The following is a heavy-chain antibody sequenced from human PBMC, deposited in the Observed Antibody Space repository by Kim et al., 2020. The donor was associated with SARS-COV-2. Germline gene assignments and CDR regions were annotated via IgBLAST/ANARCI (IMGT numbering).Heavy chain of an antibody. D-gene: IGHD3-22*01. CDR1: GFTFTTYG. CDR2: SSFDGINN. Sequence: GGSLRLSCAASGFTFTTYGMHWVRQAPGKGLEWVAVSSFDGINNHYADSVKSRFTISRDNSKNTLYLQMNSLRAEDTAVYFCARDTDYIGYHYIDYWGQG. J-gene: IGHJ4*02. V-gene: IGHV3-30*03. CDR3: ARDTDYIGYHYIDY.